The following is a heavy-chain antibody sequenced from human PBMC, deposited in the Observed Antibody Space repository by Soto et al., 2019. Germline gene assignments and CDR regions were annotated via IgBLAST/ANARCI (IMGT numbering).Heavy chain of an antibody. CDR3: VRERADIVVAPVATSGMDV. D-gene: IGHD2-2*01. J-gene: IGHJ6*02. CDR2: ISHDGQNQ. Sequence: QVQLVESGGGVVPPGRSLKLSCIASGFAFGSHGMHWVRQVSGKGLEWVAVISHDGQNQYYRESVKGRFTISRENSKNSLFLEVHTLRVEDTAVYYCVRERADIVVAPVATSGMDVWGQGTAVTVSS. V-gene: IGHV3-30*03. CDR1: GFAFGSHG.